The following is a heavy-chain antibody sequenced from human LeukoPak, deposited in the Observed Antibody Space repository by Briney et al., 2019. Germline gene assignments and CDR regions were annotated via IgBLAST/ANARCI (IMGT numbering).Heavy chain of an antibody. CDR1: GGTLSSYA. CDR3: ARTNYVTSWGENYYYYYYMDV. J-gene: IGHJ6*03. V-gene: IGHV1-69*05. Sequence: SVKVSCKASGGTLSSYAISWVRQAPGQGLEWMGGIIPIFGTANYAQKFQGRVTITTDESTSTAYMELSSLRSEDTAVYYCARTNYVTSWGENYYYYYYMDVWGKGTTVTVSS. CDR2: IIPIFGTA. D-gene: IGHD3-10*02.